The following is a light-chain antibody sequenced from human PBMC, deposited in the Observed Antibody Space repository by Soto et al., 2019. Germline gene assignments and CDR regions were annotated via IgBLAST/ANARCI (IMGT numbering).Light chain of an antibody. V-gene: IGKV1-39*01. CDR1: QTISSY. CDR2: AAS. J-gene: IGKJ4*01. Sequence: DIQMTQSPSSLSASVGDRVTISFGASQTISSYLNWYQQKPGKAPKVLIYAASNLQSGVPSRFSGSGSGTDFTLTISSLQPEDFATYYCQQSYSTPLTFGGGTKV. CDR3: QQSYSTPLT.